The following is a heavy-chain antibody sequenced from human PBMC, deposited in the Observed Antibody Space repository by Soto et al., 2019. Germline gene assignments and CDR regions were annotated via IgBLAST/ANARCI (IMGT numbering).Heavy chain of an antibody. J-gene: IGHJ4*02. D-gene: IGHD2-15*01. CDR1: GFTFSDHA. CDR3: AIDLWWYTH. Sequence: EVQLLESGGGLVQPGGSLRLSCTASGFTFSDHAMTWVRQAPGKGLEWLSGISGGGSGAYYADSVKGRFTVSRANSNNTLFLQMGSLRVEEKAVYYCAIDLWWYTHWGQGTLVTVSS. CDR2: ISGGGSGA. V-gene: IGHV3-23*01.